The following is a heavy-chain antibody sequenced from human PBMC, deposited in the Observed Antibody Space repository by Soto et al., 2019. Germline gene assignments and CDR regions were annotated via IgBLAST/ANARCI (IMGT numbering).Heavy chain of an antibody. J-gene: IGHJ4*02. V-gene: IGHV4-30-4*01. CDR1: GGSISSGDYY. D-gene: IGHD5-12*01. Sequence: SETLSLTCTVSGGSISSGDYYWSWIRQPPGKGLEWIGYIYYSGSTYYNPSLKSRVTISVDTSKNQFSLKLSSVTAADTAVYYCARVSSLDGYNLDYWGQGTLVTVSS. CDR3: ARVSSLDGYNLDY. CDR2: IYYSGST.